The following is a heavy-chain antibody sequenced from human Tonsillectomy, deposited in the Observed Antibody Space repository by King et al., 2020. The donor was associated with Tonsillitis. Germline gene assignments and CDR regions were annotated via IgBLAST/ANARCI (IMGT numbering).Heavy chain of an antibody. V-gene: IGHV1-69*04. CDR3: AAQPIVGAAELH. Sequence: QLVQSGAEVKKPGSSVKVSCKASGGTFSSYAISWGRQAPGQGLEWMGRIIPILGIANYAQKVQGRVTITADKSTSAAYMELSSLRSEDTAVYYCAAQPIVGAAELHWGQGTLVTVSS. CDR1: GGTFSSYA. J-gene: IGHJ1*01. D-gene: IGHD1-26*01. CDR2: IIPILGIA.